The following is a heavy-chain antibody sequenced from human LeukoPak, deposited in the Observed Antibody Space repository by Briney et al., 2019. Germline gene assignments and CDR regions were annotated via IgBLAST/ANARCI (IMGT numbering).Heavy chain of an antibody. CDR1: GGSISSSSYY. CDR2: IYYSGST. D-gene: IGHD3-16*02. CDR3: AHSQYYDYVWGSYRPFDY. Sequence: PSETLSLTCTVSGGSISSSSYYWGWIRQPPGKGLEWIGSIYYSGSTYYNPSLKSRVTISVDTSKNQFSLKLSSATAADTAVYYCAHSQYYDYVWGSYRPFDYWGQGTLVTVSS. V-gene: IGHV4-39*01. J-gene: IGHJ4*02.